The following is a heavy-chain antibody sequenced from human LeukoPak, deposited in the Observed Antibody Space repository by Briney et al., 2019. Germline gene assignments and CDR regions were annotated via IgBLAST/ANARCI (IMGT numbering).Heavy chain of an antibody. CDR3: ARLIPGARSLDS. D-gene: IGHD2-2*01. V-gene: IGHV3-64*04. CDR2: INSNGDST. CDR1: GFTFSSYA. J-gene: IGHJ4*02. Sequence: PGGSLRLSCSASGFTFSSYAMHWVRQAPGKGLEYVSAINSNGDSTYYADSVKGRFTISRDNSKNTLFLQMNSLRAEDTAVYYCARLIPGARSLDSWGQGTLVTVSS.